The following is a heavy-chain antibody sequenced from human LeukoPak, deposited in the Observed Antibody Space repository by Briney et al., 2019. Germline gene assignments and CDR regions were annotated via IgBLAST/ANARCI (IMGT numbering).Heavy chain of an antibody. Sequence: PGGSLRLSCASSGFTFSDYYMSWIRQAPGKGLEWVSYISSSGSTIYYADSVKGRFTISRDNAKNSLYLQMNSLRAEETAVYYCARDRGGAYYYYMDVWGKGTTVTVSS. J-gene: IGHJ6*03. V-gene: IGHV3-11*04. CDR1: GFTFSDYY. CDR3: ARDRGGAYYYYMDV. D-gene: IGHD3-10*01. CDR2: ISSSGSTI.